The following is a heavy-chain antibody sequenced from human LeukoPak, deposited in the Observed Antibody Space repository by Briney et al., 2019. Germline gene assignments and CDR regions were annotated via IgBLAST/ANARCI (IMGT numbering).Heavy chain of an antibody. CDR3: AVTIAVAMFDY. Sequence: PSETLSLTCTVSGGSISSGGYYWSWIRQHPGKGLEWIGYIYYSGSTYYNPSLKSRVTISVDTSKNQFSLKLSSVTAADTAVYYCAVTIAVAMFDYWGQGTLVTVSS. V-gene: IGHV4-31*03. J-gene: IGHJ4*02. CDR2: IYYSGST. D-gene: IGHD6-19*01. CDR1: GGSISSGGYY.